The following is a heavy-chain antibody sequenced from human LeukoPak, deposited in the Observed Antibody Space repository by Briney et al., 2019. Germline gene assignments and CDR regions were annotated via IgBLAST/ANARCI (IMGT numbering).Heavy chain of an antibody. CDR1: GGSISSYY. D-gene: IGHD2-2*01. V-gene: IGHV4-59*01. Sequence: KGSETMSLTCSVSGGSISSYYWSWIRQPPGKGLEWIGYIYHSGSTSYNPSLKSRVSISVDTSKNQFSLKLSSVTAADTAVYYCARDRTLAYWGQGTLVAVSS. CDR2: IYHSGST. CDR3: ARDRTLAY. J-gene: IGHJ4*01.